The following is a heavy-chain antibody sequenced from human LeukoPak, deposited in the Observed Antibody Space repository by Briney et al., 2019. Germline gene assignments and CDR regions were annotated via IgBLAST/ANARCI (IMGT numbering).Heavy chain of an antibody. CDR1: GGSISSSSYY. J-gene: IGHJ5*02. CDR2: IYYSGST. CDR3: ARGTQPAAHGSDWFDP. Sequence: SETLSLTCTVSGGSISSSSYYWGWIRQPPGKGLEWIGSIYYSGSTYYNPSLKSRVTISVDTSKNQFSLKLTSVIAADTAVYYCARGTQPAAHGSDWFDPWGQGTLVTVSS. V-gene: IGHV4-39*07. D-gene: IGHD2-2*01.